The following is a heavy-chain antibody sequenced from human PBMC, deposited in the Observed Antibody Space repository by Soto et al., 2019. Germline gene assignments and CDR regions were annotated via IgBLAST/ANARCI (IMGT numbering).Heavy chain of an antibody. CDR1: GYTFNGYG. Sequence: ASVKGSCKASGYTFNGYGISWVRQAPGQGLEWMGWISAYNDNTNYAQNLQGRVTMTTETSTSTAYMELRSLGSDDTAVYYCARESPPADYWGQGTLVTVSS. J-gene: IGHJ4*02. V-gene: IGHV1-18*01. CDR3: ARESPPADY. CDR2: ISAYNDNT.